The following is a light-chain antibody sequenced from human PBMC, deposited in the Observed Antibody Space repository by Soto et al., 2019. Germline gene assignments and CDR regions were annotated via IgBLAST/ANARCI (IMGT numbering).Light chain of an antibody. CDR1: QSFDRSY. CDR3: QQFRSSSWT. J-gene: IGKJ1*01. V-gene: IGKV3-20*01. CDR2: GTS. Sequence: EIVLTQSPGTLSLSTGESVTLSCRASQSFDRSYLAWYQQKPGQAPRLLIYGTSYRATGIPDRFSGSGSGTDFTLTISRLEPEDFAMYYCQQFRSSSWTFGQGTKVELK.